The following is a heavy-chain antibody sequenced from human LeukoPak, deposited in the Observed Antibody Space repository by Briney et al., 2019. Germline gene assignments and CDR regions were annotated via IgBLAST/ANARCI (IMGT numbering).Heavy chain of an antibody. CDR3: ARKAPKKGWFDP. V-gene: IGHV4-4*09. Sequence: PSETLSLTCTVSGGSNNSYYWSWIRQPPGKGLEWIGYTHPSGNTNYSPSLKSRVTISIDTSRNQFSLKLSSVTAADTAVYYCARKAPKKGWFDPWGQGTPVTVSS. CDR1: GGSNNSYY. J-gene: IGHJ5*02. CDR2: THPSGNT.